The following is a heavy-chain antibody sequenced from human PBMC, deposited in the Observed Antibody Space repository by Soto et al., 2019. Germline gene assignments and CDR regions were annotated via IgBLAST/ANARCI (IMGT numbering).Heavy chain of an antibody. J-gene: IGHJ4*02. D-gene: IGHD2-2*02. CDR2: VSSSGST. Sequence: QLQLQESGPGLVKPSGTLSLTCSVSGDSIIDSLNYWGWVRQPPGKGLEWIGSVSSSGSTYYNPSLKTRVIISVDASRNHFDLTLSSLTAADTARYYCARQGLYVTYYFDYWGQGALVTVSS. CDR3: ARQGLYVTYYFDY. V-gene: IGHV4-39*01. CDR1: GDSIIDSLNY.